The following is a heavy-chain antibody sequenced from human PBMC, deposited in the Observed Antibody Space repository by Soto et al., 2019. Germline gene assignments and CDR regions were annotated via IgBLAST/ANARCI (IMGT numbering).Heavy chain of an antibody. Sequence: SVKVSCKASGGTFSSYTISWVRQAPGQGLEWMGRIIPILGIANYAQKFQGRVTITADKSTSTAYMELSSLRSEDTAVYYCAREEYFYGDYVRPYYYYYMDVRGNRTTVTVSS. CDR1: GGTFSSYT. CDR2: IIPILGIA. V-gene: IGHV1-69*04. CDR3: AREEYFYGDYVRPYYYYYMDV. D-gene: IGHD4-17*01. J-gene: IGHJ6*03.